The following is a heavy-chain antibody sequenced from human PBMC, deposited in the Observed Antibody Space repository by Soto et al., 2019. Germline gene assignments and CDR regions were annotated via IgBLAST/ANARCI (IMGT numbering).Heavy chain of an antibody. V-gene: IGHV4-39*01. CDR3: ARHRREVVVVAATLLNYFAY. Sequence: PSETLSLTCTVSGGSISSSSYYWGWIRQPPGKGLEWIGSIYYSGSTYYNPSLKSRVTISVDTSKNQFSLKLSSVTAADTAVYYCARHRREVVVVAATLLNYFAYWGQGTLVTVSS. CDR2: IYYSGST. D-gene: IGHD2-15*01. CDR1: GGSISSSSYY. J-gene: IGHJ4*02.